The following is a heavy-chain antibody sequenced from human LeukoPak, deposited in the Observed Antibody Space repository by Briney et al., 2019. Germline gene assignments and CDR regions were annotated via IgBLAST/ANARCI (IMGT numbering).Heavy chain of an antibody. CDR1: GGSISSHY. Sequence: PSETLSLTCTVSGGSISSHYWSWIRQPPGKGLEWIGFIYYSGRTRYNPSLHSRVTISADTSKNHLSLKLTSVTAADTAVYYCARLLDNDSSGDPDTFDMWDQGIMVTVSS. J-gene: IGHJ3*02. V-gene: IGHV4-59*11. CDR2: IYYSGRT. CDR3: ARLLDNDSSGDPDTFDM. D-gene: IGHD3-22*01.